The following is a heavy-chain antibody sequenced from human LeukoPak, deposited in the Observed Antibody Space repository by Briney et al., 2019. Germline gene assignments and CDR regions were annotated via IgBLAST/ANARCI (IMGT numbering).Heavy chain of an antibody. D-gene: IGHD3-22*01. V-gene: IGHV1-46*01. J-gene: IGHJ4*02. Sequence: GGSLRLSCAASGYTFTSYYMHWVRQAPGQGLEWMGIINPSGGSTSYAQKFQGRVTMTRDTSTSTVYMELSSLRSEDTAVYYCARDGYYDSSVEFDYWGQGTLVTVSS. CDR2: INPSGGST. CDR1: GYTFTSYY. CDR3: ARDGYYDSSVEFDY.